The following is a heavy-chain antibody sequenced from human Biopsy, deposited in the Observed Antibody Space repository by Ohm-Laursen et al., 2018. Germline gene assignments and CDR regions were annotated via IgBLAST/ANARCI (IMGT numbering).Heavy chain of an antibody. V-gene: IGHV4-4*07. Sequence: SETLSLTWTVSGASITSYYWSWIRQPPGKGLEWIGHTYKGGNTNHNPSLKSRVSMSVDTSKNQLSLTLRSVTAADTAVYYCARDLPSSYYYAMDVWGQGTTVTGSS. CDR2: TYKGGNT. CDR3: ARDLPSSYYYAMDV. CDR1: GASITSYY. J-gene: IGHJ6*02.